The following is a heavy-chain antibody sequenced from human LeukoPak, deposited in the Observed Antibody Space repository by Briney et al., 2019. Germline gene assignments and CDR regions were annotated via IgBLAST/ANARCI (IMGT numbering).Heavy chain of an antibody. Sequence: GGSLRLSCAASGFTFSSYEMNWVRQAPGKGLEWVSYISSSGSTIYYADSVKGRFTIYRDNAKNSLYLQMNSRRAEDTAVYYCARGGNYLSAFDIWGQGTMVTVSS. CDR3: ARGGNYLSAFDI. CDR1: GFTFSSYE. D-gene: IGHD1-26*01. CDR2: ISSSGSTI. J-gene: IGHJ3*02. V-gene: IGHV3-48*03.